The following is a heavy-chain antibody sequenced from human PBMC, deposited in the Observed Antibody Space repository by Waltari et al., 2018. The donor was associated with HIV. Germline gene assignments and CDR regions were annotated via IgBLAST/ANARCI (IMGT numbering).Heavy chain of an antibody. D-gene: IGHD1-26*01. V-gene: IGHV3-74*01. Sequence: ELQLVESGGGLVQPGWSLRLSCAASGFTFSSYWMHWVRQAPGKGLVGVARINSDGSSTSYADSVKGRFTISRDNAKNTLYLQMNSLRAEDTAVYYCARDKGGSYHFDYWGQGTLVTVSS. CDR1: GFTFSSYW. CDR2: INSDGSST. CDR3: ARDKGGSYHFDY. J-gene: IGHJ4*02.